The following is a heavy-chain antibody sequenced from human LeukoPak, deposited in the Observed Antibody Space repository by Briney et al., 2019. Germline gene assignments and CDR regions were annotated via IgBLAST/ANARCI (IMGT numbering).Heavy chain of an antibody. CDR3: ARLPTQFDAFDI. Sequence: SETLSLTCTVSGGSISSYYWSWIRQPPGKGLEWIGYIYTSGSTNYNPSLKSRVTISVDTSKNQFSLKLSSVTAADTAVYYCARLPTQFDAFDIWGQGTMVTVSS. V-gene: IGHV4-4*09. J-gene: IGHJ3*02. CDR2: IYTSGST. CDR1: GGSISSYY.